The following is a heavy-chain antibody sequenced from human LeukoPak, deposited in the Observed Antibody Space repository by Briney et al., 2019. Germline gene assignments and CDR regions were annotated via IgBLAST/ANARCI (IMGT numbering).Heavy chain of an antibody. CDR3: ARSVGATGHFDY. CDR1: GGSFSGYY. Sequence: PSETLSLTCAVYGGSFSGYYWSWIRQPPGKGLEWIGEINHSGGTNYNPSLKSRVTISVDTSKNQFSLKLSSVTAADTAVYYCARSVGATGHFDYWGQGALVTVSS. CDR2: INHSGGT. V-gene: IGHV4-34*01. D-gene: IGHD1-26*01. J-gene: IGHJ4*02.